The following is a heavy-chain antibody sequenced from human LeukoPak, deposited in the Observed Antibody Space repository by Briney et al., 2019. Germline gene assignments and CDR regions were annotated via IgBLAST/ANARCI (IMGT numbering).Heavy chain of an antibody. J-gene: IGHJ3*02. V-gene: IGHV4-39*07. D-gene: IGHD5-18*01. CDR1: GGSISSSSYY. CDR2: INHSGST. Sequence: PSETLSLTCTVSGGSISSSSYYWSWIRQPPGKGLEWIGEINHSGSTNYNPSLKSRVTISVDTSKNQFSLKLSSVTAADTAVYYCARVRGYSYGYERGTNAFDIWGQGTMVTVSS. CDR3: ARVRGYSYGYERGTNAFDI.